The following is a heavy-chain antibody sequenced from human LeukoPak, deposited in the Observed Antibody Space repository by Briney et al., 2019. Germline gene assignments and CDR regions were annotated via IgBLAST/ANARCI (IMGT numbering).Heavy chain of an antibody. CDR2: IYPGDSDT. CDR3: ARGGYSYVIQGFFDY. D-gene: IGHD5-18*01. CDR1: GYSFTSYW. V-gene: IGHV5-51*01. Sequence: GESLKISSKGSGYSFTSYWIGWVRPMPGKGMEWMGIIYPGDSDTRYSPSFQGQVTISADKSISTAYLQWSSLKASDTAMYYCARGGYSYVIQGFFDYWGQGTLVTVSS. J-gene: IGHJ4*02.